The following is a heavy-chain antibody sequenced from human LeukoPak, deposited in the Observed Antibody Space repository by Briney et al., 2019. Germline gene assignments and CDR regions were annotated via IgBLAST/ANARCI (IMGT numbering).Heavy chain of an antibody. CDR1: GFTFSSYA. CDR3: AREYVQLERRPHAFDI. V-gene: IGHV3-30-3*01. Sequence: PGGSLRLSCAASGFTFSSYAMHWVRQAPGKGLEWVAVISYDGSNKYYADSVKGRFTISRDNAKNSLYLQMNSLRAEDTAVYYCAREYVQLERRPHAFDIWGQGTMVTVSS. D-gene: IGHD1-1*01. J-gene: IGHJ3*02. CDR2: ISYDGSNK.